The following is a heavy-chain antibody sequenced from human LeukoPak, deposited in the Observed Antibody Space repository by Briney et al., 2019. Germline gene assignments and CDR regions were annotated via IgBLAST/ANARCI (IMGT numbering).Heavy chain of an antibody. CDR1: GHTFTSYG. Sequence: ASVKVSCKASGHTFTSYGISWGRQAPGQGVGWMGWISAYNGNTNYAQKLQGRGTMTTATSTSTAYMELRSLRSDDTAAYYCAREWVVGANPRIDYWGQGTLVTVSS. CDR2: ISAYNGNT. CDR3: AREWVVGANPRIDY. V-gene: IGHV1-18*01. J-gene: IGHJ4*02. D-gene: IGHD1-26*01.